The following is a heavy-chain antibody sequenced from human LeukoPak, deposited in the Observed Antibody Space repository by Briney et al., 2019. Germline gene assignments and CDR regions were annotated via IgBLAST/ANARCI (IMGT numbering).Heavy chain of an antibody. Sequence: ASETLSLTCTVSGGSISSYYWSWIRQPAGKGLEWIGRIYTSGSTNYNPSLKSRVTMSVDTSKNQFSLKLSSVTAADTAVYYCARGGLGFITMVRGVIGLDVWGKGTTVTVSS. D-gene: IGHD3-10*01. V-gene: IGHV4-4*07. J-gene: IGHJ6*04. CDR2: IYTSGST. CDR3: ARGGLGFITMVRGVIGLDV. CDR1: GGSISSYY.